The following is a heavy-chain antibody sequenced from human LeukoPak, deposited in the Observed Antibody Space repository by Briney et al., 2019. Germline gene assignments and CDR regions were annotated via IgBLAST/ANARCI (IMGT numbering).Heavy chain of an antibody. V-gene: IGHV3-23*01. Sequence: GGSLRLSCAASGFTFSSYGMSWVREAPGKGLECVSGISGGAVSTNYADSVKGRFTISRDNSKNTLYLQMNSLRVEDTAVYYCAKSGRYCRGGSCYQEASLDYWGQGTLVTVSS. J-gene: IGHJ4*02. CDR2: ISGGAVST. D-gene: IGHD2-15*01. CDR1: GFTFSSYG. CDR3: AKSGRYCRGGSCYQEASLDY.